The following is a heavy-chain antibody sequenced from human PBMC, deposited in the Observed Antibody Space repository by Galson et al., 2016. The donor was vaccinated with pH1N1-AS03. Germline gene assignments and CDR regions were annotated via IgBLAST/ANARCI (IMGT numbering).Heavy chain of an antibody. CDR3: ARDRHYDSSGRYFYESEH. J-gene: IGHJ4*02. Sequence: SVKVSCKASGGTFSNYAISWMRQAPGQGLEWMGGIHPIFGTPSHAQKFRGRLTVTADASTSAAYMELSSLTSEDPAIYYCARDRHYDSSGRYFYESEHWGQGALVSVST. CDR2: IHPIFGTP. CDR1: GGTFSNYA. V-gene: IGHV1-69*13. D-gene: IGHD3-22*01.